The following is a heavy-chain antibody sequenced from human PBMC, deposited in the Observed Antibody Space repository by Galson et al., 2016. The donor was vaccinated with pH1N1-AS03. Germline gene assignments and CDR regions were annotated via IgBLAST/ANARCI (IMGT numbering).Heavy chain of an antibody. CDR2: IWYDGSHE. V-gene: IGHV3-33*01. Sequence: SLRLSCAGSGFTFGVYGMHWVRQAPGKGLEWVAIIWYDGSHEYYADSVKGRFTISRDDSKNTLSLQMNTLRSDDTAVYYCARDDYGGTSRLDYWGHGILVTVSS. D-gene: IGHD4-23*01. CDR1: GFTFGVYG. CDR3: ARDDYGGTSRLDY. J-gene: IGHJ4*01.